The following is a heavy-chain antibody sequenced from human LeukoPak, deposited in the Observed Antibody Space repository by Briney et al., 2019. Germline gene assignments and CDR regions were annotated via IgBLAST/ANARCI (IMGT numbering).Heavy chain of an antibody. CDR3: ARGVKAET. CDR2: IYYSGSA. V-gene: IGHV4-59*02. J-gene: IGHJ5*02. D-gene: IGHD2-15*01. Sequence: SETLSLTCTVSGDSVSSSYWNWIRQPPGKGLEWIGYIYYSGSASYNPSLKSRVTISVDTFKNQFSLKLSSVTAADTAVYYCARGVKAETWGQGTLVTVSS. CDR1: GDSVSSSY.